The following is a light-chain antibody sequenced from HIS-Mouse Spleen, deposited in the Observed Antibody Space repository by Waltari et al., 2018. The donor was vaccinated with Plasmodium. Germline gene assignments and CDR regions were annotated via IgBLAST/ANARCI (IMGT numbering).Light chain of an antibody. J-gene: IGLJ2*01. CDR1: SSDVGGSNY. CDR3: CSYAGSYTWV. Sequence: QSALTQPRSVSGSPGQSVPISCTGTSSDVGGSNYVSWYPQHPGKAPKLMIYDVSKRPSGVPDRFSGSKSGNTASLTISGLQAEDEADYYCCSYAGSYTWVFGGGTKLTVL. CDR2: DVS. V-gene: IGLV2-11*01.